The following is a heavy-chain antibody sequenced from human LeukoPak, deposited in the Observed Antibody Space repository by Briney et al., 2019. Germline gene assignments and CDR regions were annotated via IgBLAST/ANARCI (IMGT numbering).Heavy chain of an antibody. Sequence: ASVKVSCKASGYTFTSYGISWVRQAPGQALEWMGWISAYNGNTNYAQKVQGRITMTTDTSTSTAYMELRSLRSDDTAVYYCARDDGDYVLSFWGQGTLVTVSS. CDR3: ARDDGDYVLSF. CDR2: ISAYNGNT. J-gene: IGHJ4*02. D-gene: IGHD4-17*01. CDR1: GYTFTSYG. V-gene: IGHV1-18*01.